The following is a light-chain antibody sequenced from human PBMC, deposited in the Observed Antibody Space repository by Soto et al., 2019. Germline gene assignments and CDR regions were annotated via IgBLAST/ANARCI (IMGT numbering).Light chain of an antibody. J-gene: IGLJ2*01. CDR1: SSDVGGYNY. V-gene: IGLV2-14*03. CDR2: DVT. Sequence: QSALTQPASVSGSPGQSITISCTGTSSDVGGYNYVSWYQQHPGKAPKLLICDVTNRPSGVSNRFSGSKSGNTASLTISGLQTVDEADYYCSSFASSIPLVFGGGTQLTVL. CDR3: SSFASSIPLV.